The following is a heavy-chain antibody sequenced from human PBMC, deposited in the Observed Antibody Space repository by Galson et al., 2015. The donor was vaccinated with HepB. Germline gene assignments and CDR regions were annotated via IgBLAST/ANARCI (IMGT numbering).Heavy chain of an antibody. V-gene: IGHV3-48*01. CDR1: GFTFSSYS. J-gene: IGHJ4*02. CDR2: ISSSSSTI. CDR3: ARVTYYYGSGLDY. Sequence: SLRLSCAASGFTFSSYSMNWVRQAPGKGLEWVSYISSSSSTIYYADSVKGRFTISRDNAKNSLYLQMNSLRAEDTAVYYCARVTYYYGSGLDYWGQGTLVTVSS. D-gene: IGHD3-10*01.